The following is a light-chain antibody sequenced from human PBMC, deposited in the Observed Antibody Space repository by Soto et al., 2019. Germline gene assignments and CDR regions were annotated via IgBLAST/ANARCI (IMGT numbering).Light chain of an antibody. Sequence: DIQMTQSPSTLSASVGDRVTITCRASQSISSWLAWYQQKPGKAPKLLIYDASSLESGVPSRFSGSGSGTEFTLTITSLQPDDFATYYCQQYNSYPWTLGQGTKV. CDR1: QSISSW. CDR2: DAS. V-gene: IGKV1-5*01. CDR3: QQYNSYPWT. J-gene: IGKJ1*01.